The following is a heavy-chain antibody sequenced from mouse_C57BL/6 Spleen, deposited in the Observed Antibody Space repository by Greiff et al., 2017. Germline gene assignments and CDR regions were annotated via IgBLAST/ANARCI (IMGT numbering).Heavy chain of an antibody. CDR3: ARYYGSSYEYFDV. Sequence: VQLQQPGAELVKPGASVKLSCKASGYTFTSYWMHWVKQRPGQGLEWIGMIHPNSGSTNYNEKFKSKATLTVDKSSSTAYMQLSSLTSEDSAVYYCARYYGSSYEYFDVWGTGTTVTVSS. CDR2: IHPNSGST. D-gene: IGHD1-1*01. J-gene: IGHJ1*03. CDR1: GYTFTSYW. V-gene: IGHV1-64*01.